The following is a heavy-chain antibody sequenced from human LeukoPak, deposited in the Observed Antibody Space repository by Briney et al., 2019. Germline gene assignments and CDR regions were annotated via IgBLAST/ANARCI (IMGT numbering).Heavy chain of an antibody. CDR1: GFTFSSYA. J-gene: IGHJ4*02. Sequence: GGSLRLSCAASGFTFSSYAMSWVRQAPGKGLEWVSAISGSGGSTYYADSVKGRFTISRDNAKNSLYLQMNSLRAEDTALYYCAKAPLRGYSYGSFDYWGQGTLVTVSS. CDR3: AKAPLRGYSYGSFDY. V-gene: IGHV3-23*01. D-gene: IGHD5-18*01. CDR2: ISGSGGST.